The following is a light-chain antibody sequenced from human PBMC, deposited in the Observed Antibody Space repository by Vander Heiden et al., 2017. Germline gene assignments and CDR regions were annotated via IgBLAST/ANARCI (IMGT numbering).Light chain of an antibody. V-gene: IGLV1-44*01. CDR2: SNN. CDR1: SSNIGSKT. CDR3: AAWDDSLNGWV. J-gene: IGLJ3*02. Sequence: QSVLTQPPSASGTPGQRVTISCSGSSSNIGSKTVNWYQQLPGTAPKLLNYSNNQRPSGVPDRFSGSKSGTSASLAISGLQSEDEADYYCAAWDDSLNGWVFGGGTKLTVL.